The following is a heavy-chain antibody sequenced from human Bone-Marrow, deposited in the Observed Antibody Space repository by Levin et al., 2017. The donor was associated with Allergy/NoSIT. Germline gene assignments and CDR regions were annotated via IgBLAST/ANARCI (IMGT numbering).Heavy chain of an antibody. J-gene: IGHJ4*02. CDR2: SRNKPMSYTT. CDR3: ARGAYCSGAPCYPGFDY. V-gene: IGHV3-72*01. Sequence: GESLKISCAASGFTFGDHYMDWVRQAPGKGLEWVGRSRNKPMSYTTEYAASVKGRFTISRDDSKNSLYLQMNSLKTDYTAVYYCARGAYCSGAPCYPGFDYWGQGTLVTVSS. CDR1: GFTFGDHY. D-gene: IGHD2-15*01.